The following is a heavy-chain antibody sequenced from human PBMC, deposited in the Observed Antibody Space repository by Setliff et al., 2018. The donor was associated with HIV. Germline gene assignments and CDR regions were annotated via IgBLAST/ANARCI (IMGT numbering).Heavy chain of an antibody. V-gene: IGHV3-15*05. CDR1: GFTFSNAW. CDR3: AAGTGRSDFDY. Sequence: GGSLRLSCAASGFTFSNAWMSWVRQAPGKGLEWVGRIKSKSEGATRDFAAPVKGRALISRDDSKNTVFLQMNSLQTEDTAVYYCAAGTGRSDFDYWGQGTLVTVSS. J-gene: IGHJ4*02. CDR2: IKSKSEGATR. D-gene: IGHD1-1*01.